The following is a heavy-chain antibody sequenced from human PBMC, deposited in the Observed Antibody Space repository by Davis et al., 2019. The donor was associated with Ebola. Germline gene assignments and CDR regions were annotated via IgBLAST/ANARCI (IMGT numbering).Heavy chain of an antibody. D-gene: IGHD1-1*01. CDR1: GGTFSSYA. CDR2: IIPILGIA. Sequence: SVKVSCKASGGTFSSYAISWVRQAPGQGLEWMGRIIPILGIANYAQRFQGRVTITADKSTSTAYMELSSLRSEDTAVYYCAIFYTTGTTRSYYYYYGMDVWGQGTTVTVSS. CDR3: AIFYTTGTTRSYYYYYGMDV. J-gene: IGHJ6*02. V-gene: IGHV1-69*04.